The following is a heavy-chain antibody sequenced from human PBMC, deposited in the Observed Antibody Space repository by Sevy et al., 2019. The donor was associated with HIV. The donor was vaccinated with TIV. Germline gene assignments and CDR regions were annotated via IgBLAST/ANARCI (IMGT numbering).Heavy chain of an antibody. D-gene: IGHD2-15*01. CDR2: ISWNSGTI. J-gene: IGHJ3*02. CDR3: AKAFPTPPRAFDM. V-gene: IGHV3-9*01. CDR1: GFTFRDHA. Sequence: GGSLRLSCAASGFTFRDHAMHWVRQAPGKGLEWVSGISWNSGTIGYADSVKGRFTISRDNVKNSLYLEMSSLRAEDTALYYCAKAFPTPPRAFDMWGQGTMVTVSS.